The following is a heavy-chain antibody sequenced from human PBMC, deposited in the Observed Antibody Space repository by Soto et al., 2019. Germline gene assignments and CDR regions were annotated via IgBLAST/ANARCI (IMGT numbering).Heavy chain of an antibody. D-gene: IGHD5-18*01. V-gene: IGHV3-23*01. CDR3: AEGLHSYQQWYSAL. CDR2: ISGSGGCS. CDR1: GFTFSRYV. J-gene: IGHJ2*01. Sequence: EVQLLESGGGLVQPGGSLRLSCAASGFTFSRYVMSWVRQAPGKGLEWVSSISGSGGCSYYADSVKGRFTISRDTSNNTLFVQMNSLRSEDTAIYSCAEGLHSYQQWYSALWGRGALVTVSS.